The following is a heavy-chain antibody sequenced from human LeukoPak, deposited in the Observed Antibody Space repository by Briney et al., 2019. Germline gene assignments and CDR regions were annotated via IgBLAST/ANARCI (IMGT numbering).Heavy chain of an antibody. Sequence: SETLSLTCTVSGGSISSYYWSWLRQPPGKGLEWIGYIYYSGSTNYNPSLKSRVTISVDTSKNQFSLKLSSVTAADTAVYYCARGTSYYYYGMDVWGQGTTVTVSS. D-gene: IGHD1-1*01. V-gene: IGHV4-59*01. CDR1: GGSISSYY. J-gene: IGHJ6*02. CDR2: IYYSGST. CDR3: ARGTSYYYYGMDV.